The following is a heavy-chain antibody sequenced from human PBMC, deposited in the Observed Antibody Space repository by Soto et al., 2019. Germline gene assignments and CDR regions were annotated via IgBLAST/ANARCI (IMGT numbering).Heavy chain of an antibody. D-gene: IGHD6-19*01. Sequence: ASVKVSCKASGYTFTGYYMHWVRQAPGQGLEWMGIINPSGGSTSYAQKFQGRVTMTRDTSTSTVYMELSSLRSEDTAVYYCASSLGVAGRDYYYYYGMDVWGQGTTVTVSS. CDR1: GYTFTGYY. J-gene: IGHJ6*02. CDR3: ASSLGVAGRDYYYYYGMDV. CDR2: INPSGGST. V-gene: IGHV1-46*01.